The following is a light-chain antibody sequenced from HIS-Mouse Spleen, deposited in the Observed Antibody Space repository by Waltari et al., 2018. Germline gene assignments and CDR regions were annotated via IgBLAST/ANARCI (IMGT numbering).Light chain of an antibody. CDR1: ALPKQY. CDR3: QSADSSGPRV. J-gene: IGLJ3*02. Sequence: SYELTQPPSVSVSPGQPARITCSGDALPKQYAYWYQQKPGQAPVLVIYKDSERPSGIPERFSGSSSGTTVTLTISGVQAEDEADYYCQSADSSGPRVFGGGTKLTVL. V-gene: IGLV3-25*03. CDR2: KDS.